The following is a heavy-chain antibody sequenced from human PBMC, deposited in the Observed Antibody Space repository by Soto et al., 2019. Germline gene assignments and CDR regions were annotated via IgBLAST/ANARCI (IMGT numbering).Heavy chain of an antibody. Sequence: ASVKVSCKASGYTFTGYYMHWVRQAPGQGLEWMGWINPNSGGTNYAQKFQGWVTMTRDTSISTAYRELSRLRSDDTAVYYCARDLLGVATGYYYGMDVWGKGTTVTVSS. J-gene: IGHJ6*04. D-gene: IGHD5-12*01. V-gene: IGHV1-2*04. CDR3: ARDLLGVATGYYYGMDV. CDR1: GYTFTGYY. CDR2: INPNSGGT.